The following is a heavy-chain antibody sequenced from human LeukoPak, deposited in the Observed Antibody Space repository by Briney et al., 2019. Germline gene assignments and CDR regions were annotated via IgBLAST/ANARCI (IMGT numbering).Heavy chain of an antibody. J-gene: IGHJ4*02. CDR1: GLTFSNDW. V-gene: IGHV3-15*01. D-gene: IGHD3-22*01. Sequence: KPGGSLRLSCVTSGLTFSNDWMSWVRQAPGRGLEWVGRIKSNTDGGTTDYAAPVEGRFTISRDDSKDTLYLQMNSLKTEDTAVYYCATVRTYYRDSSGYYLGLNYWGQGTLVTVSS. CDR3: ATVRTYYRDSSGYYLGLNY. CDR2: IKSNTDGGTT.